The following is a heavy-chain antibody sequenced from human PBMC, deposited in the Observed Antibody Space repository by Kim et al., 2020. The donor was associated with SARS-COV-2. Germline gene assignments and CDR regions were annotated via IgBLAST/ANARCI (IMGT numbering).Heavy chain of an antibody. J-gene: IGHJ6*03. V-gene: IGHV1-8*01. Sequence: KTDYAQGFQGRVTMTRNTSIKTAYMELSSLTSEDTAVYYCARENSYYMDVWGKGTTVTVSS. CDR2: KT. CDR3: ARENSYYMDV.